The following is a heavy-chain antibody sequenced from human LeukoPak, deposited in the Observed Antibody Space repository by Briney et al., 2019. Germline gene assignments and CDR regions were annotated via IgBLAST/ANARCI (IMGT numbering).Heavy chain of an antibody. D-gene: IGHD3-10*01. J-gene: IGHJ4*02. CDR1: GFTFSSYA. V-gene: IGHV3-23*01. CDR2: ISGSGGST. CDR3: AKNSRWGSGSYSPVDY. Sequence: GGSLRLSCAASGFTFSSYAMSWVRQAPGKGLEWVSAISGSGGSTYYADSVKGRFTISRDNSKNTLFLQMNSLRAEDTAVYYCAKNSRWGSGSYSPVDYWGQGTLVTVSS.